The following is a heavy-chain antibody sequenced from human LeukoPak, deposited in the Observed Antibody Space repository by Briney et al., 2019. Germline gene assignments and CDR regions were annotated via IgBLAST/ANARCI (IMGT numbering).Heavy chain of an antibody. CDR1: RYTFTSYW. CDR2: IYPGNSDT. CDR3: AKVSGYSIDY. Sequence: GESLKISCKGSRYTFTSYWIAWLRQMPGKGLEWMGIIYPGNSDTRYSPSFRGQVTMSVDKSISTAYVQWSGLRASDTAMYYCAKVSGYSIDYWGLGTLVTVSS. J-gene: IGHJ4*02. V-gene: IGHV5-51*01. D-gene: IGHD6-13*01.